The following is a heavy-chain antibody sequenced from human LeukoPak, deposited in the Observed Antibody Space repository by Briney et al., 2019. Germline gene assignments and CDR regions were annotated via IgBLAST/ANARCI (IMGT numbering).Heavy chain of an antibody. Sequence: SETLSLTCTLSGGSISTYYWSWIRQPPGKGLKWIGYIYHSGSTNYNPSLKSRVTISVDTSKNQFSLKLSSVTAADTAVYYCARGGSYASPIGYWGQGALVTVSS. CDR2: IYHSGST. CDR1: GGSISTYY. J-gene: IGHJ4*02. D-gene: IGHD2-15*01. V-gene: IGHV4-59*01. CDR3: ARGGSYASPIGY.